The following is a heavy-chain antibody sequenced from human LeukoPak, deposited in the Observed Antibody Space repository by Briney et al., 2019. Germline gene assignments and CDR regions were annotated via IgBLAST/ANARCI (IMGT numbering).Heavy chain of an antibody. V-gene: IGHV3-7*01. CDR2: IKQDGSEK. Sequence: GGSLRLSCAGSGFTFSSYWMSWVRQTPGKGLEWVANIKQDGSEKYYVDSVKGRFTISRDNAKNSLYLQMNSLRAEDTAVYYCARDRIAAVGLDYWGQGTLVTVSS. D-gene: IGHD6-13*01. CDR3: ARDRIAAVGLDY. CDR1: GFTFSSYW. J-gene: IGHJ4*02.